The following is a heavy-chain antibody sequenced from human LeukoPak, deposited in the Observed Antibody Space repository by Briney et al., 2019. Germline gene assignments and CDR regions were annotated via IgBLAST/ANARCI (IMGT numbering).Heavy chain of an antibody. V-gene: IGHV3-23*01. CDR1: GFTFSSYA. Sequence: GGSLRLSCAASGFTFSSYAMSWVRQAPGKGLEGVSAISGSGGSTYYADSVKGRFTISRDNSKNTLYLQMNSLRAEDTAVYYCAHHVLRFLEWLLYFDYWGQGTLVTVSS. CDR2: ISGSGGST. D-gene: IGHD3-3*01. CDR3: AHHVLRFLEWLLYFDY. J-gene: IGHJ4*02.